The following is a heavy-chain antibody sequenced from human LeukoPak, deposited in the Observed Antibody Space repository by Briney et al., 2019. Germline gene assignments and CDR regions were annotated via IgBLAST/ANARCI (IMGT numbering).Heavy chain of an antibody. Sequence: ASVKVSCKASGYTFTSYVISWVRQAPGQGLEWMGWISAYNGNTNYAQKLQGRVTMTTDTSTSTAYMELSGLRSDGTAGYYCARGRWIAAAGRGGYFDYWGQGTLVTVSS. V-gene: IGHV1-18*01. J-gene: IGHJ4*02. CDR2: ISAYNGNT. CDR3: ARGRWIAAAGRGGYFDY. CDR1: GYTFTSYV. D-gene: IGHD6-13*01.